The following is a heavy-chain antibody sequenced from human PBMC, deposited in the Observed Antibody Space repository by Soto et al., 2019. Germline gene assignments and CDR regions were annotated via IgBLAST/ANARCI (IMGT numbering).Heavy chain of an antibody. CDR1: GFIFSDYY. D-gene: IGHD6-13*01. J-gene: IGHJ4*02. CDR3: ARKGAAAGLDY. CDR2: SGNKANSYTT. V-gene: IGHV3-72*01. Sequence: EVQLVESGGGLVQPGGSLRLSCAASGFIFSDYYMDWVRQAPGKGLEWVGRSGNKANSYTTYYAASVKGRFSISRDESKNSLYLQMNSLKTDDTAVYYCARKGAAAGLDYWGQGTLVTVAS.